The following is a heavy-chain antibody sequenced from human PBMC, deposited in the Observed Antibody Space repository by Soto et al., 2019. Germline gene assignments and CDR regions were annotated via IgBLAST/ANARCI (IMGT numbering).Heavy chain of an antibody. V-gene: IGHV3-15*07. CDR2: IKSRGSGGTR. CDR3: VWQADFIGSWH. J-gene: IGHJ4*02. CDR1: GIPFTDAW. D-gene: IGHD1-26*01. Sequence: SLRLSCVLSGIPFTDAWMNWVRQTPGRGLEWVGRIKSRGSGGTRDYAAPVKGRFTISRDDSRNTVYLQMDSLQIADTAVYFCVWQADFIGSWHWGQGSLVTVSS.